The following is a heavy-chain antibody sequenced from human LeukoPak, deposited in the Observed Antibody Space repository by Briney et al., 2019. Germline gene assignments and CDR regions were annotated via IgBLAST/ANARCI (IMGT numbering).Heavy chain of an antibody. V-gene: IGHV3-11*05. D-gene: IGHD2-21*02. Sequence: GGSLRLSCAASGFTFSDYYMSWIRQAPGQGLEWVSYISASNSYTNYADSVKGRFTISRDNAKNSLYLQMNSLRAEDTAVYYCAGDIAGTARSDYWGQGTLVTVSS. CDR2: ISASNSYT. CDR1: GFTFSDYY. CDR3: AGDIAGTARSDY. J-gene: IGHJ4*02.